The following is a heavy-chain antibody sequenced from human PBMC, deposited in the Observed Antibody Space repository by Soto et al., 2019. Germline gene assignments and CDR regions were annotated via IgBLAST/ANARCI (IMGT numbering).Heavy chain of an antibody. CDR1: GYAFSTYL. J-gene: IGHJ4*02. Sequence: QVQLVQSAAEVRRPGASVKVSCRTSGYAFSTYLMHWVRQAPGQGLEWMGILNPTAGRTSYSQKFQGRVTMTSDASTSTAYMELTGLRSDDTAVYYFVRALRGCLTVVTPAYWGQGTLVTVSS. CDR2: LNPTAGRT. V-gene: IGHV1-46*01. CDR3: VRALRGCLTVVTPAY. D-gene: IGHD3-9*01.